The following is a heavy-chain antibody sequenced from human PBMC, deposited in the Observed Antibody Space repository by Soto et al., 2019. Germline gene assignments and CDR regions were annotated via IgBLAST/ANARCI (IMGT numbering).Heavy chain of an antibody. CDR2: ITGSGGST. J-gene: IGHJ6*02. CDR1: RFTFSSYA. V-gene: IGHV3-23*01. Sequence: PGGSLRLSCAASRFTFSSYAMSWVRQPPGKGLEWVSSITGSGGSTYNADSVKGRFTISRDNSRNTLFLQMNSLRAEDTAVYYCARERYSSSSAYYYGMDVWGQGTTVTVSS. D-gene: IGHD6-6*01. CDR3: ARERYSSSSAYYYGMDV.